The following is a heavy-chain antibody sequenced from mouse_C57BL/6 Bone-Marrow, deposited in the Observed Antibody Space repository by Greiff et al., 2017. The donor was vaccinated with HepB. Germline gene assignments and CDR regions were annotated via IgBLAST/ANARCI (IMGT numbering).Heavy chain of an antibody. CDR2: ISNGGGST. Sequence: EVNVVESGGGLVQPGGSLKLSCAASGFTFSDYYMYWVRQTPEKRLEWVAYISNGGGSTYHPDTVKGRFTISRANAKTTLYLQMSRLKSEDTAMYYCARQGLWFSWFAYWGQGTLVTVSA. CDR3: ARQGLWFSWFAY. J-gene: IGHJ3*01. V-gene: IGHV5-12*01. D-gene: IGHD2-2*01. CDR1: GFTFSDYY.